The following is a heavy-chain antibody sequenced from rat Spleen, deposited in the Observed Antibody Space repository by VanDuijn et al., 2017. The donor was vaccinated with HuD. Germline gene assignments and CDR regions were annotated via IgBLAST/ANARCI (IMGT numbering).Heavy chain of an antibody. CDR3: ARHELPGYNWFAY. CDR2: ISPSGGST. CDR1: GFTFSNYN. V-gene: IGHV5-25*01. Sequence: EVQLVESGGGIVQPGRSLKLSCAASGFTFSNYNMAWVRQAPTKGLEWVASISPSGGSTYYRDSVKGRFTVSRDNAKSTLYLQMDSLRSEDTATYYCARHELPGYNWFAYWGQGTLVTVSS. J-gene: IGHJ3*01. D-gene: IGHD1-4*01.